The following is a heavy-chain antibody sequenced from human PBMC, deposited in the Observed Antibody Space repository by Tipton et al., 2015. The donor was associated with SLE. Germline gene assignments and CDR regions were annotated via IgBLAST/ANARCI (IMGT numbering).Heavy chain of an antibody. V-gene: IGHV1-18*01. D-gene: IGHD6-19*01. Sequence: QLVQSGAEVKKPGASVKVSCKASGFTFTSYGISWVRQAPGQGLEWMGWISAYNGNTAYAQKFQGRVTMTRDTSISTAYMELSSLTSEDTAVYYCARRAVAGYFDSWGQGTLVTVSS. CDR2: ISAYNGNT. CDR1: GFTFTSYG. CDR3: ARRAVAGYFDS. J-gene: IGHJ4*02.